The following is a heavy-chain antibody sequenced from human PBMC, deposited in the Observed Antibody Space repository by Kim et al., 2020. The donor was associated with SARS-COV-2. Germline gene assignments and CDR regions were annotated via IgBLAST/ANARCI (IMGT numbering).Heavy chain of an antibody. D-gene: IGHD4-4*01. CDR3: AKDSNFNYYYYGMDV. Sequence: DSVKGRFTISRDNSKNSLYLQMNSLRTEDNALYYCAKDSNFNYYYYGMDVWGQGTTVTVSS. V-gene: IGHV3-43*01. J-gene: IGHJ6*02.